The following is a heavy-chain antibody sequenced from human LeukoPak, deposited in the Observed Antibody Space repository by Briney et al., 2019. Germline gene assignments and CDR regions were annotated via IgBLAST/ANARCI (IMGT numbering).Heavy chain of an antibody. J-gene: IGHJ4*02. V-gene: IGHV3-23*01. CDR1: GFTFSSYG. CDR3: AKHFGGYGGNSLDY. CDR2: IRGSGGST. D-gene: IGHD4-23*01. Sequence: GSLRLSCAASGFTFSSYGMSWVRQAPGKGLEWVSSIRGSGGSTYYADSVKGRFTISRDNSEKTLYLQMNSLSAEDTAVYYCAKHFGGYGGNSLDYWGQGTLVTVSS.